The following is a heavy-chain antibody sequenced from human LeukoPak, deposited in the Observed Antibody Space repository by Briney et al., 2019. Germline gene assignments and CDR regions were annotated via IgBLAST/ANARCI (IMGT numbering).Heavy chain of an antibody. V-gene: IGHV4-59*01. Sequence: PSETLSLTCTVSGGSISSYYWSWIRQPPGKGLEWIGYIYYSGSTNYNPSLKSRVTISVDTSKNQFSLKLSSVTAADTAVYYCARATGYDGGYFDYWGQGTLVTVSS. CDR2: IYYSGST. CDR3: ARATGYDGGYFDY. CDR1: GGSISSYY. D-gene: IGHD5-12*01. J-gene: IGHJ4*02.